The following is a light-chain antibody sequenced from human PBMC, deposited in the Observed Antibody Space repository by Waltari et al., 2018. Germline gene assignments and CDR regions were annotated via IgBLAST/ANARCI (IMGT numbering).Light chain of an antibody. J-gene: IGLJ2*01. CDR3: SSYTFSGTVGV. CDR1: SSDLGGYNY. CDR2: EVS. V-gene: IGLV2-14*01. Sequence: QSALTQPDSVSGSLGQSITISCTGSSSDLGGYNYVSWYQQHPGKAPRLMIYEVSNRPSGVSNRFSGSKSGNTASLTISGLQAEDEGDYYCSSYTFSGTVGVFGGGTKLTVL.